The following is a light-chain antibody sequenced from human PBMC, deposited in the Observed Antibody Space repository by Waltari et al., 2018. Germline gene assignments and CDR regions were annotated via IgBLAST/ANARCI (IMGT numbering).Light chain of an antibody. CDR3: QQYKSYWT. V-gene: IGKV1-5*03. CDR2: KAS. J-gene: IGKJ1*01. Sequence: DIQMTQSPSTLSASVGDRVPITCRASQSISSWLAWYQQKPGKAPKLLIYKASSLESGVPSRFSGSGSGTEFTLTISSLQPDEFATYYCQQYKSYWTFGQGTKVEIK. CDR1: QSISSW.